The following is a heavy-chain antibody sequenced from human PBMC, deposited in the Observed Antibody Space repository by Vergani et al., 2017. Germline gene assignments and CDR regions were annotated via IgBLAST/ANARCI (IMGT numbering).Heavy chain of an antibody. CDR3: ARVRVTVVLGVSHYYYGMDV. V-gene: IGHV1-18*01. J-gene: IGHJ6*02. D-gene: IGHD3-10*01. Sequence: QVQLVQSGAEVKKPGASVKVSCKASGYTFTSYGISWVRQAPGQGLEWMGWISAYNGNTNYAQKLQGRVTMTTDTSTSTAYMELRSWRSDDTAVYYCARVRVTVVLGVSHYYYGMDVWDQGTTVTVSS. CDR1: GYTFTSYG. CDR2: ISAYNGNT.